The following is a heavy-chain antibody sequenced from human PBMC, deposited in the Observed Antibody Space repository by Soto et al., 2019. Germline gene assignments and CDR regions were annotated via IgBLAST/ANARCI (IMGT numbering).Heavy chain of an antibody. J-gene: IGHJ4*02. Sequence: QVQLVQSGAEVKKPGASVKVSCKASGYTFTSYGISWVRQAPGQGLEWMGWISAYNGNTNYAQKLQGRVTMTTDTTTNTASMELRSPRADDTAVYYCASDRSYYSDYWGQGTLVTVSS. D-gene: IGHD3-10*01. CDR1: GYTFTSYG. V-gene: IGHV1-18*01. CDR3: ASDRSYYSDY. CDR2: ISAYNGNT.